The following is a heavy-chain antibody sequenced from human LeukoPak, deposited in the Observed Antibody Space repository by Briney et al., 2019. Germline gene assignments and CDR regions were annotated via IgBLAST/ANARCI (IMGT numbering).Heavy chain of an antibody. CDR2: FYSSTRT. V-gene: IGHV4-61*09. D-gene: IGHD4-17*01. Sequence: SQTLSLTCTVSGDSLTSGSRDCRRIRQPAGKGREWIGHFYSSTRTTYHPSRESRVTISGDTAKNQFSLKLDSVTAADTAVYFCARCMSELDYGDYAYYYHMDVWGKGTTVTVSS. CDR3: ARCMSELDYGDYAYYYHMDV. J-gene: IGHJ6*04. CDR1: GDSLTSGSRD.